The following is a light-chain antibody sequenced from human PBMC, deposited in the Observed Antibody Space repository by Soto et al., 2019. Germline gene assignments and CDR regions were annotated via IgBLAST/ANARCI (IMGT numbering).Light chain of an antibody. CDR2: EVI. CDR3: CSIAGRLLV. J-gene: IGLJ2*01. V-gene: IGLV2-11*01. CDR1: SSDVGGYNY. Sequence: QSVLTQPRSVSGSPGQSVTISCTGTSSDVGGYNYVSWYQQVPGKAPKLVIFEVIKRPSGVPERFSGSKSGNTASLTISGLPTDDEAYYYCCSIAGRLLVLGGGTKLTVL.